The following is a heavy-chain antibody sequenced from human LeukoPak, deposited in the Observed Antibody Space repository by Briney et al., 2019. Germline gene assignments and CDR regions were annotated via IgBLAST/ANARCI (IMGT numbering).Heavy chain of an antibody. V-gene: IGHV4-39*01. CDR1: GGSSSSSRYY. Sequence: PSETLSLTCTVSGGSSSSSRYYWGWIRPPPGKGLEWIGSIYYSGSTYYNPSLKSRVTISVDTSKNQFSLKLSSVTAADTAVYYCARHPYQLLWLSWFDPWGQGTLVTVSS. D-gene: IGHD2-2*01. J-gene: IGHJ5*02. CDR2: IYYSGST. CDR3: ARHPYQLLWLSWFDP.